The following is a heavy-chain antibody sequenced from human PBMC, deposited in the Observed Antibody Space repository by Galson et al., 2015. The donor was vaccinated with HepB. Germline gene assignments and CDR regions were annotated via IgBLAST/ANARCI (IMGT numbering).Heavy chain of an antibody. CDR3: ARETVVNWFDP. D-gene: IGHD2-15*01. J-gene: IGHJ5*02. CDR2: ISYDGGNK. V-gene: IGHV3-30*04. CDR1: GFTFSSYA. Sequence: SLRLSCAASGFTFSSYAMHWVRQAPGKGLEWVAVISYDGGNKYYADSVKGRFTISRDNSKNTLYLQMNSLRAEDTAVYYCARETVVNWFDPLGQGTLVNVSS.